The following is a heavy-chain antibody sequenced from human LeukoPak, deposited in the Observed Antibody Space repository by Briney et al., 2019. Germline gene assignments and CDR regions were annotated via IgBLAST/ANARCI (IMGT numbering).Heavy chain of an antibody. Sequence: GGSLRLSCVASGFTFSNKWMSWVRQTPGKGLEWVASINQDGSQKRYVDSVQGRFTISRDNTKNSLFLQMNSLRAEDTAVYYCARLKDDVTKLDYWGQGTLVTVSS. CDR3: ARLKDDVTKLDY. V-gene: IGHV3-7*01. D-gene: IGHD2-8*01. J-gene: IGHJ4*02. CDR1: GFTFSNKW. CDR2: INQDGSQK.